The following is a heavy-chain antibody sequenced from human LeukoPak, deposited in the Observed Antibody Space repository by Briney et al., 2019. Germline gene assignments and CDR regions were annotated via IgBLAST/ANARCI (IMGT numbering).Heavy chain of an antibody. CDR1: GGTFSSYA. J-gene: IGHJ4*02. CDR3: ASASGYSYGPQGSYYFDY. V-gene: IGHV1-69*05. CDR2: VIPIFGTA. Sequence: GASVKVSCKASGGTFSSYAISWVRQAPGQGLEWMGRVIPIFGTANYAQKFQGRVTITTDESTSTAYMELSSLRSEDTAVYYCASASGYSYGPQGSYYFDYWGQGTLVTVSS. D-gene: IGHD5-18*01.